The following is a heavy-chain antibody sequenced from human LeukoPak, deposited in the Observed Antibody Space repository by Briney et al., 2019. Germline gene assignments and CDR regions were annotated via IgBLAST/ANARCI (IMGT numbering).Heavy chain of an antibody. CDR1: GGTFTTYA. Sequence: SVKVSCKASGGTFTTYAINWVRQAPGQGLEWMGGIVPIFGSSNYAQNFQGRVTITADESTSTAYMELSSLRSEDTAVYYCARVTHTELSTWFDPWGQGTLATVSS. CDR3: ARVTHTELSTWFDP. V-gene: IGHV1-69*13. D-gene: IGHD1-26*01. J-gene: IGHJ5*02. CDR2: IVPIFGSS.